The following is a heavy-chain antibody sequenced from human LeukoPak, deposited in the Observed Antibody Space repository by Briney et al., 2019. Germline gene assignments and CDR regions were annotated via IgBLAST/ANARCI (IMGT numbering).Heavy chain of an antibody. J-gene: IGHJ3*01. D-gene: IGHD4-17*01. CDR2: IHHDGRT. V-gene: IGHV4-34*01. Sequence: PSETQSLTCAVSGGSLSGYYWSWIRQSPGKGLEWMGDIHHDGRTKYKSSFKSRITIFLVSSKNEVSLRLSPVTPADTALYFGARDVVPRDYGDTLNAYDLWGQGTMVTVS. CDR1: GGSLSGYY. CDR3: ARDVVPRDYGDTLNAYDL.